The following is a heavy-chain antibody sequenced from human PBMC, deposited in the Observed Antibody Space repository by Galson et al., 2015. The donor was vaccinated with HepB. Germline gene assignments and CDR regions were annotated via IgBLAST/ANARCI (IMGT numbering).Heavy chain of an antibody. Sequence: SLRLSCAASGFTFDDCTMHWFRQPPGKGLEWISLITWDGGVTYYGDSVKGRFTISRDNNKNSLYLQMNSLRAEDTALYYCVKAVSSGWYTLDYWGQGTLVTVSS. CDR3: VKAVSSGWYTLDY. CDR2: ITWDGGVT. D-gene: IGHD6-19*01. CDR1: GFTFDDCT. J-gene: IGHJ4*02. V-gene: IGHV3-43*01.